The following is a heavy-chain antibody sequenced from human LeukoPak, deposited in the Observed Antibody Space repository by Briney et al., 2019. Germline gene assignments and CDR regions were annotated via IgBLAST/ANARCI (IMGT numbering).Heavy chain of an antibody. V-gene: IGHV3-9*03. CDR2: ISWNSGSI. J-gene: IGHJ3*02. Sequence: GGSLRLSCAASGFTFDDYATHWVRQAPGKGLEWVSGISWNSGSIGYADSVKGRFTISRDNAKNSLYLQMNSLRAEDMALYYCAKAGSAAGTRGDAFDIWGQGTMVTVSS. D-gene: IGHD6-13*01. CDR3: AKAGSAAGTRGDAFDI. CDR1: GFTFDDYA.